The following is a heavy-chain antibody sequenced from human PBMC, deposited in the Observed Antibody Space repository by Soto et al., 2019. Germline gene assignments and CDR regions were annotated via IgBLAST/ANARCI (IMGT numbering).Heavy chain of an antibody. V-gene: IGHV1-18*01. Sequence: ASVTVSSITSGYTFSNYGITWVLQAPGQPLEGLGWISLYSDGTNYAQKFQGRVSMTTDTSTTTAYMELRSLRSDDTAVYYCARVVPGAEAWFGPWGQGTLVTVSS. D-gene: IGHD2-2*01. J-gene: IGHJ5*02. CDR2: ISLYSDGT. CDR1: GYTFSNYG. CDR3: ARVVPGAEAWFGP.